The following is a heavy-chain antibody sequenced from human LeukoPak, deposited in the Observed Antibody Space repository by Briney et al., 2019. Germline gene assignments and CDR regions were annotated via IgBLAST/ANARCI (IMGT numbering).Heavy chain of an antibody. CDR1: GFTFSNYA. V-gene: IGHV3-9*01. CDR2: ISWNSGSI. J-gene: IGHJ3*02. D-gene: IGHD6-19*01. CDR3: AKDMGQWMDAFDI. Sequence: GGSLRLSCAASGFTFSNYAMHWVRQAPGKGLEWVSGISWNSGSIGYADSVKGRFTISRDNAKNSLYLQMNSLRTEDTALYYCAKDMGQWMDAFDIWGQGTMVTVSS.